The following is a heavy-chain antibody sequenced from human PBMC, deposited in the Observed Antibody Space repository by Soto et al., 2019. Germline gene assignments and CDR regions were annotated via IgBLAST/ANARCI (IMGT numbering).Heavy chain of an antibody. CDR1: GGSISSYY. V-gene: IGHV4-59*01. D-gene: IGHD6-19*01. CDR3: ARSEQWLVHWFDP. Sequence: SETLSLTCTVSGGSISSYYWSWIRQPPGKGLEWIGYIYYSGSTNYNPSLQSRVTISVDTSKNQFSLKLSSVTAADTAVYYCARSEQWLVHWFDPWGQGTLVTVSS. CDR2: IYYSGST. J-gene: IGHJ5*02.